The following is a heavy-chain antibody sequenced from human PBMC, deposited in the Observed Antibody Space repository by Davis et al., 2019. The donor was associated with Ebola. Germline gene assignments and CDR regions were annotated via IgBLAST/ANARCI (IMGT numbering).Heavy chain of an antibody. CDR2: ITPFRGNT. CDR3: AKNNKPDIALAAGAFDI. D-gene: IGHD2-8*01. Sequence: ASLKVSCKASGYTFSRYGINWVRQAPGQGLEWMGWITPFRGNTKYAQKSQGRVTMNIDTSTSTVYMELRSLRSDDTAVYYCAKNNKPDIALAAGAFDIWGQGTVVSVSS. V-gene: IGHV1-18*01. CDR1: GYTFSRYG. J-gene: IGHJ3*02.